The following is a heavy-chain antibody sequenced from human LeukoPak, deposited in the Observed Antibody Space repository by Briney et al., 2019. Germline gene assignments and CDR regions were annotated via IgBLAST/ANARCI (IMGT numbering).Heavy chain of an antibody. CDR3: ARHSSGYLSYFDY. CDR1: GGSVSSYY. V-gene: IGHV4-59*02. J-gene: IGHJ4*02. Sequence: SETLSLTCTVSGGSVSSYYWSWIRQPPGKGLEWIGYIYYSGRTNYNPSLKSRVIISVDTSKNQFSLKLSSVTAADTAVYYCARHSSGYLSYFDYWGQGTLVPVSS. CDR2: IYYSGRT. D-gene: IGHD3-22*01.